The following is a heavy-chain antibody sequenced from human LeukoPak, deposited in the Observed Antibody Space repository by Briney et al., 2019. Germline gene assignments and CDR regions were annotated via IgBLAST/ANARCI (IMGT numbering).Heavy chain of an antibody. CDR1: GYIFSRYG. Sequence: GASVKVSCKASGYIFSRYGFSWVRQAPGQGLEWMGWINPNSGGTNYAQKFQGRVTMTRDTSISTAYMELSRLRSDDTAVYYCAREREFTFFDYWGQGTPVTVSS. CDR3: AREREFTFFDY. CDR2: INPNSGGT. V-gene: IGHV1-2*02. D-gene: IGHD3-10*01. J-gene: IGHJ4*02.